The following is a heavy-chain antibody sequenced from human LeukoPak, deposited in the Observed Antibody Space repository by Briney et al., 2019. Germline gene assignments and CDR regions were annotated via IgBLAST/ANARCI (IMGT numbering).Heavy chain of an antibody. CDR1: GVSFSGYY. CDR3: ASHANFEYSSSSGFDY. J-gene: IGHJ4*02. Sequence: SETLSLTCAVYGVSFSGYYWSWIRQPPGKGLEWIGEINHSGSTNYNPSLKRRVTISVDTSKNQFSLELNSVTAADTAVYYCASHANFEYSSSSGFDYWGQGTLVTVSS. V-gene: IGHV4-34*01. D-gene: IGHD6-6*01. CDR2: INHSGST.